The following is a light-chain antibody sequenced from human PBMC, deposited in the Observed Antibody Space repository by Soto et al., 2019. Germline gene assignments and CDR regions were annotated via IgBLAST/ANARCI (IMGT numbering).Light chain of an antibody. V-gene: IGKV3-20*01. CDR1: QSVSSSY. Sequence: EIVLTQSPGTLSLSPGERATLSCRASQSVSSSYLAWYQQRPGQAPRLLIYGASSRANGIPDRFSGSGSGTDLTLTISRLEPEDFAVYYCQQYGSSPLWTFGQGTKVDIK. CDR2: GAS. CDR3: QQYGSSPLWT. J-gene: IGKJ1*01.